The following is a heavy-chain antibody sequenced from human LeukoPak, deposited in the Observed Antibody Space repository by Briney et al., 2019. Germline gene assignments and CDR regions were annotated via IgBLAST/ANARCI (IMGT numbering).Heavy chain of an antibody. CDR3: ATLRGPDGAFYFAY. D-gene: IGHD3-16*01. CDR1: EDTFTTYW. V-gene: IGHV5-51*01. CDR2: IYPGDSDT. J-gene: IGHJ4*02. Sequence: GESLKISCTGSEDTFTTYWIAWVRQMPGEGLEWMGIIYPGDSDTRYSPSFHGQVTISADTSISTAYLQWRSLKASDTAMYYCATLRGPDGAFYFAYWGQGTLVTVSS.